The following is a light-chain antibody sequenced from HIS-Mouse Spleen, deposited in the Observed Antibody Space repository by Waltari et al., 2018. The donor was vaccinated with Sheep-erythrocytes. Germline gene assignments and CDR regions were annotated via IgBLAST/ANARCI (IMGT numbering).Light chain of an antibody. CDR2: EVS. Sequence: QSALTQPPSASGSPGQSVTISCTGTSSDSVGYNYVSGYQQHPGKAPKLMIYEVSKRPSGVPDRFSGSKSGNTASLTVSGLQAEDEADYYCSSYAGSNNWVFGGGTKLTVL. CDR1: SSDSVGYNY. CDR3: SSYAGSNNWV. V-gene: IGLV2-8*01. J-gene: IGLJ3*02.